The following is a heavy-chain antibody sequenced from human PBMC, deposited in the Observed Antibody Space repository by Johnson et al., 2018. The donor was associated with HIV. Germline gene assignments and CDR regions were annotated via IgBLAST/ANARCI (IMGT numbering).Heavy chain of an antibody. V-gene: IGHV3-9*01. J-gene: IGHJ3*02. CDR2: LSWNSGSI. CDR1: GFTFDDYA. D-gene: IGHD2-21*01. CDR3: GKGSNFGGTPDAFAI. Sequence: VQLVESGGGLVQPGRSLRLSCAASGFTFDDYAMHWVRQAPGKGLEWVSGLSWNSGSIGYADSVKGRFTISRDNAKNSLSLQMDSLRPEDTAFYYCGKGSNFGGTPDAFAIWGQGTLVTVSS.